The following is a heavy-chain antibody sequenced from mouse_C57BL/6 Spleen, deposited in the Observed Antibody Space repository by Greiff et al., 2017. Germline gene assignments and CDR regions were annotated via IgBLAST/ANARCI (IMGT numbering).Heavy chain of an antibody. V-gene: IGHV5-6*01. CDR1: GFTFSTYG. CDR3: ARQDYDGYYRYYFDY. CDR2: FSSGGSYT. D-gene: IGHD2-3*01. Sequence: EVQGVESGGDLVKLGGSLKLSCAASGFTFSTYGMSWVRQTPDKRLEWVATFSSGGSYTYYPDRVKGRFTISRDNAKNTRYLQMSRLKSEETAMYYCARQDYDGYYRYYFDYWGQGTTLTVSS. J-gene: IGHJ2*01.